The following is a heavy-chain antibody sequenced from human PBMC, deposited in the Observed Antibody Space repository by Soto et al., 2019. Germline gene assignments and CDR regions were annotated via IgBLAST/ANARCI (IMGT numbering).Heavy chain of an antibody. CDR1: GFTFSSYA. J-gene: IGHJ4*02. CDR3: AKVGYTKVTTSAFDY. D-gene: IGHD4-17*01. V-gene: IGHV3-23*01. Sequence: EVQLLESGGGLVQPGGSLRLSCAASGFTFSSYAMNWVRQAPGKGLEWVSTISASGDNTYYADSVKGRFTISRDNSKNTLYLQMNSLRAEDTAVYYCAKVGYTKVTTSAFDYWGQGTLVTVSS. CDR2: ISASGDNT.